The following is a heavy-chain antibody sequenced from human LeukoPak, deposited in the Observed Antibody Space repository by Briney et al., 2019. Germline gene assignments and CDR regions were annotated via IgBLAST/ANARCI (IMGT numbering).Heavy chain of an antibody. CDR3: ARGVGATGLDY. CDR1: GFTFSSYA. Sequence: QPGGSLRLSCAASGFTFSSYAMSWVRQAPGKGLVWVSRINSDGSSTSYADSVKGRFTISRDNAKNTLYLQMNSQRAEDTAVYYCARGVGATGLDYWGQGTLVTVSS. J-gene: IGHJ4*02. V-gene: IGHV3-74*01. CDR2: INSDGSST. D-gene: IGHD1-26*01.